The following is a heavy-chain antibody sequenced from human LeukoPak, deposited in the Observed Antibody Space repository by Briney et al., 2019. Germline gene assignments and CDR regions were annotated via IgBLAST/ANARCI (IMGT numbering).Heavy chain of an antibody. D-gene: IGHD3-22*01. Sequence: SETLSLTCTVSGGSISSGGYYWSWIRQHPGKGLEWIGYIYYSGSTYYNPSLKSRVTISVDTSKNQFSLKLSSVTAADTAVYYCARDVGGDYDSSGYPPDAFDIWGQGTMVTVSS. CDR2: IYYSGST. CDR3: ARDVGGDYDSSGYPPDAFDI. V-gene: IGHV4-31*03. J-gene: IGHJ3*02. CDR1: GGSISSGGYY.